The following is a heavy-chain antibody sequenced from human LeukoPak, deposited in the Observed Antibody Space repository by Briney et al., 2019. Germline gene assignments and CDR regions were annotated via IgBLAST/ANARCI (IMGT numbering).Heavy chain of an antibody. Sequence: PGGSLRLSCAASGFTFSSYEMNWVRQAPGKGLEWVSYISSGSAIYYADSVKGRFTISRDNAKYSLYLQMNSLRAEDTAVYYCARARYGGYAVNLFDYWGQGTLITVSS. CDR2: ISSGSAI. CDR1: GFTFSSYE. J-gene: IGHJ4*02. D-gene: IGHD5-12*01. CDR3: ARARYGGYAVNLFDY. V-gene: IGHV3-48*03.